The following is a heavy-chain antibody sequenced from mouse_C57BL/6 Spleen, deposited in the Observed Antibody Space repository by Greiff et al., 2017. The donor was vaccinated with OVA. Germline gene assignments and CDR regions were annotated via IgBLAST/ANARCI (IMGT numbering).Heavy chain of an antibody. V-gene: IGHV1-42*01. CDR2: INPSTGGT. J-gene: IGHJ2*01. Sequence: VQLQQSGPELVKPGASVKISCKASGYSFTGYYMNWVKQSPEKSLEWIGEINPSTGGTTSNQKFKAKATLTVDKSSSTAYMQLKSLTSEDSAVYYCARTSTGDFDYWGQGTTLTVSS. CDR3: ARTSTGDFDY. D-gene: IGHD4-1*02. CDR1: GYSFTGYY.